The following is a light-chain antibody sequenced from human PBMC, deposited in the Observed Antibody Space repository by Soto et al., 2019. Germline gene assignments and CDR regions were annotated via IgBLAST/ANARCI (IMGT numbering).Light chain of an antibody. CDR3: HQRTDWPLT. V-gene: IGKV3-11*01. J-gene: IGKJ4*01. CDR2: DAS. Sequence: ETVLTQSPATLSLSPGQRATFSCRASQSVGSYLAWYQQKPGQAPRLLIYDASNRTTGIPARFSGSGSGTDFTLTITSLEPEEFAVYFCHQRTDWPLTFGGGTKLEI. CDR1: QSVGSY.